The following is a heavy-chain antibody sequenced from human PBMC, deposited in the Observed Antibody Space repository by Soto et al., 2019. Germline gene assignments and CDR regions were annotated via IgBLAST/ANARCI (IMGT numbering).Heavy chain of an antibody. CDR1: GFTFSSYA. Sequence: PGGSLRLSCAASGFTFSSYAMSWVRQAPGKGLEWVSAISGSGGSTYYADSVKGRFTISRDNSKNTLYLQMNILRAEDTAVYYCAKDRHSSTLLDYGMDVWGQGTTVTVSS. CDR2: ISGSGGST. V-gene: IGHV3-23*01. D-gene: IGHD3-3*02. J-gene: IGHJ6*02. CDR3: AKDRHSSTLLDYGMDV.